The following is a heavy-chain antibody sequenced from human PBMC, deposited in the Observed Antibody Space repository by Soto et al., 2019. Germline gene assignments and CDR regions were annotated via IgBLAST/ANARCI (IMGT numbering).Heavy chain of an antibody. V-gene: IGHV4-30-4*01. J-gene: IGHJ5*02. D-gene: IGHD5-18*01. CDR1: GGSISSGDYY. Sequence: SETLSLTCTVSGGSISSGDYYWSWIRQPPGKGLEWIGYIYYSGSTYYNPSLKSRVTISVDTSKNQFSLKLSSVTAADTAVYYCAGDGRGYSYGPEPEDWFDPWGQGTLVTVSS. CDR3: AGDGRGYSYGPEPEDWFDP. CDR2: IYYSGST.